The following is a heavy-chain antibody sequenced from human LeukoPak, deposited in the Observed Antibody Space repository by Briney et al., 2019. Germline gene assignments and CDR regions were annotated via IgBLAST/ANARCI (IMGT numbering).Heavy chain of an antibody. J-gene: IGHJ4*02. CDR2: INPKSGDT. CDR1: GYTITGYY. V-gene: IGHV1-2*06. CDR3: ARHFYGSGTYYHFDY. Sequence: ASVKVSCKASGYTITGYYMHWVRQAPGQGLEWMGRINPKSGDTNSAQKFQGRITMTRNTSISTAYMELSSLRSDDTAVYYCARHFYGSGTYYHFDYWGQGTLVTVSS. D-gene: IGHD3-10*01.